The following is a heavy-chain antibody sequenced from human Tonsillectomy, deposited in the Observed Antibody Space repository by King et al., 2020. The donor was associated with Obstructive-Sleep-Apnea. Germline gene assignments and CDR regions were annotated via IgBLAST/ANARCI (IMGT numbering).Heavy chain of an antibody. Sequence: VQLVESGGGLVKPGGSLRLSCAASGFTFSNAWMSWVRQAPGKGLEWVGRIKSKTDGETTDYAAPVKGRFTISRDDSKNTLYLQMNSLKTEDTAVYYCTTDLVATMGGMDVWGQGTTVTVSS. V-gene: IGHV3-15*01. CDR2: IKSKTDGETT. CDR1: GFTFSNAW. D-gene: IGHD5-12*01. CDR3: TTDLVATMGGMDV. J-gene: IGHJ6*02.